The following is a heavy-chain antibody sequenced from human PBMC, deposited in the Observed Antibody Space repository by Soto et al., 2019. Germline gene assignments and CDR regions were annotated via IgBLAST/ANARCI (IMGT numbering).Heavy chain of an antibody. D-gene: IGHD3-10*01. CDR3: ARVGRSFGARHYYYGMDV. V-gene: IGHV4-30-4*01. CDR2: IYYSGST. J-gene: IGHJ6*02. Sequence: LSLTCAVSGGSISSGDYYWSWIRQPPGTGLEWIGYIYYSGSTYYNPSLKSRVTISVDTSKNQFSLKLSSVTAADTAVYYCARVGRSFGARHYYYGMDVWGQGTTVTVSS. CDR1: GGSISSGDYY.